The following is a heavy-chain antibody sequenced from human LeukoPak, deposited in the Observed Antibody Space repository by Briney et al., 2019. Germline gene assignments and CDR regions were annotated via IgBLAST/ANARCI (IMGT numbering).Heavy chain of an antibody. CDR1: GFTFSSYW. D-gene: IGHD6-6*01. J-gene: IGHJ4*02. Sequence: GGSLRLSCAASGFTFSSYWMSWVRQAPGKGLEWVANIKQDGSEKYYVDSVKGRFTISRDNAKNSLYLQMNSLRDEDTAVYYCAREHSSSSGSVSDYWGQGTLVTVSS. CDR3: AREHSSSSGSVSDY. CDR2: IKQDGSEK. V-gene: IGHV3-7*01.